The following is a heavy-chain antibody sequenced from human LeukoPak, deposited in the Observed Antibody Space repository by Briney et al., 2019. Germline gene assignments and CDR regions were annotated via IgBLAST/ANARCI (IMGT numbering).Heavy chain of an antibody. V-gene: IGHV3-23*01. CDR3: AKTNEYCSGGSCYSRWFDP. Sequence: GGSLRLSCAASGFTFSSYAMSWVRQAPGKGLEWVSAISGSGGSTYYADSVKGRFTISRDNSKNTVYLQMNSLRAEDTAVYYCAKTNEYCSGGSCYSRWFDPWGQGTLVTVSS. J-gene: IGHJ5*02. D-gene: IGHD2-15*01. CDR2: ISGSGGST. CDR1: GFTFSSYA.